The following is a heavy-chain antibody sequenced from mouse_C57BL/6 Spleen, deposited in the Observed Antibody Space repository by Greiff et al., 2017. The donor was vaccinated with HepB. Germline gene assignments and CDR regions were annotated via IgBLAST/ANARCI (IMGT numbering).Heavy chain of an antibody. D-gene: IGHD2-2*01. CDR3: ARSGGYEGAWFAY. CDR2: IDPSDSYT. V-gene: IGHV1-50*01. J-gene: IGHJ3*01. CDR1: GYTFTSYW. Sequence: VQLQQSGAELVKPGASVKLSCKASGYTFTSYWMQWVKQRPGQGLEWIGEIDPSDSYTNYNQKFKGKATLTVDTSSSTAYMQLSSLTSEDSAVYYCARSGGYEGAWFAYWGQGTLVTVSA.